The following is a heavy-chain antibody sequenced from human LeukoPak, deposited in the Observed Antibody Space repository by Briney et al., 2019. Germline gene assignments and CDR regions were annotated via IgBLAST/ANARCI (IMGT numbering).Heavy chain of an antibody. V-gene: IGHV1-3*01. Sequence: ASVKVSCKASGYTFTSYAMHWVRQAPGQRLEWMGWINAGNGNTKYSQKFQGRVTITRDTSASTAYMELSSLRSEDTAVYYCARAEWQWLPPRSYFDYWGQGTLVTVSS. CDR1: GYTFTSYA. CDR3: ARAEWQWLPPRSYFDY. J-gene: IGHJ4*02. CDR2: INAGNGNT. D-gene: IGHD6-19*01.